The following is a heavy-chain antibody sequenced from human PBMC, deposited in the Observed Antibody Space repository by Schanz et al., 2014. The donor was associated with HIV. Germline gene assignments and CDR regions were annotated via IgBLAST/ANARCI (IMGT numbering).Heavy chain of an antibody. V-gene: IGHV3-33*08. J-gene: IGHJ4*02. Sequence: QVQLVESGGGVVQPGRSLRLSCAASEFTFNTYAMHWVRQAPGKGLEWVAVIWHDGSSKYYGDSVKGRFTISRDNSKNTLYLQMNRLRAEDTAVYYCARENPLYYYLHGGPFDIWGQGTLVTVSS. CDR2: IWHDGSSK. D-gene: IGHD3-10*01. CDR1: EFTFNTYA. CDR3: ARENPLYYYLHGGPFDI.